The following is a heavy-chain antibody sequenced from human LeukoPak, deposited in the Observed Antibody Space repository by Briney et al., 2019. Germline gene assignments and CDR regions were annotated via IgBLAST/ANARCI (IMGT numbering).Heavy chain of an antibody. Sequence: SETLSLTRTLSGGSMSSSDYYWGWIRQPPGKGLEWIGNISYSGSTYYNPSLQSRVTISVDASKNQFSLKLSSVTATDTAVYYCASLRDSSGYREQKFDYWGQGTLVTVSS. CDR3: ASLRDSSGYREQKFDY. CDR2: ISYSGST. CDR1: GGSMSSSDYY. D-gene: IGHD3-22*01. J-gene: IGHJ4*02. V-gene: IGHV4-39*01.